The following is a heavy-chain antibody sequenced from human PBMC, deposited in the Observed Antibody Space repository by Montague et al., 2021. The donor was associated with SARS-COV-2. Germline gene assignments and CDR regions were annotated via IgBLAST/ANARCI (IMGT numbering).Heavy chain of an antibody. Sequence: SLRLSCAASGFTFSSYAMHWVRQAPGEGLEWVAVISYDGSNKYYVDSVKGRFTISRDNSKNTLYLQMNSLRAEDTAVYYCARDRRGYEVTIFGVVNSPPSYYVDVWGKGTTVTVSS. D-gene: IGHD3-3*01. V-gene: IGHV3-30*04. CDR2: ISYDGSNK. CDR1: GFTFSSYA. CDR3: ARDRRGYEVTIFGVVNSPPSYYVDV. J-gene: IGHJ6*03.